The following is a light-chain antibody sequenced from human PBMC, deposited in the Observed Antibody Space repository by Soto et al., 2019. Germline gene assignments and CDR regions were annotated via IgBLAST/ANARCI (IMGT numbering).Light chain of an antibody. J-gene: IGKJ4*01. CDR1: QSVGGY. V-gene: IGKV3-11*01. Sequence: EIVLTQSPATLSLSPGERATLSCRASQSVGGYLAWYQQKPGQAPRLLIYDPSNRVTGIPARFSGSGSGTDFTPTISSLEPEDFAVYYCQQRSNWPLLTFGGGAKVESK. CDR2: DPS. CDR3: QQRSNWPLLT.